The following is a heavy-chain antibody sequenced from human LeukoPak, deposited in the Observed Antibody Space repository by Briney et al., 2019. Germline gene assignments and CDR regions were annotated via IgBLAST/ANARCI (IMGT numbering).Heavy chain of an antibody. J-gene: IGHJ4*02. CDR1: GFTFSTYV. V-gene: IGHV3-23*01. CDR3: AKTYSSSWYVFDY. Sequence: GGSLRLSCVASGFTFSTYVMTWVRQAPGKGLEWVSAISGSGGSTYYADSVKGRFTISRDNSKNTLYLQMNSLRAEDTAVYYCAKTYSSSWYVFDYWGQGTLVTVSS. D-gene: IGHD6-13*01. CDR2: ISGSGGST.